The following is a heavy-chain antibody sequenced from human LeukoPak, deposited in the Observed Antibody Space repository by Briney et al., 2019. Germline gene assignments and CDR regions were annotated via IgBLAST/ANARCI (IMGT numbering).Heavy chain of an antibody. Sequence: SETLSLTCAVYGGSFSGYYWSWIRQPPGKGLEWIGEINHSGSTNYNPSLKSRVTISVDTSKNQFSLKLSSVTAADTAVYYCARVSVGGLRRKLQSDYWGQGTLVTASS. J-gene: IGHJ4*02. CDR3: ARVSVGGLRRKLQSDY. CDR1: GGSFSGYY. D-gene: IGHD1-26*01. V-gene: IGHV4-34*01. CDR2: INHSGST.